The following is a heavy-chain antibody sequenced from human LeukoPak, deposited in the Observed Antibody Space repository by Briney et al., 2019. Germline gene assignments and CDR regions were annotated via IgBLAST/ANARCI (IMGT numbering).Heavy chain of an antibody. CDR3: ARLNYYYYGMDV. J-gene: IGHJ6*02. CDR1: GGSISSGGYY. V-gene: IGHV4-31*03. CDR2: IYYSGST. Sequence: PSQTLSLTCTVSGGSISSGGYYWSWIRQHPGKGLEWIGYIYYSGSTYYNPSLKSRVTISVDTSKNQFSLKLSSVTAADTAVYHCARLNYYYYGMDVWGQGTTVTVSS.